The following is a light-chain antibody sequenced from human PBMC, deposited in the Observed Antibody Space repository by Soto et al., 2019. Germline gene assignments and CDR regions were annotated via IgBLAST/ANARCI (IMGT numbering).Light chain of an antibody. CDR2: GVT. CDR3: SSYTTTSALGVV. CDR1: SSDVGSYDY. J-gene: IGLJ2*01. V-gene: IGLV2-14*01. Sequence: QSALTQPASVSGSPGQSITISCARTSSDVGSYDYVCWYQQHPGKAPKLMIYGVTNRPSGVSSRFSGSKSGNTASLTISGLQAEDEADYYCSSYTTTSALGVVFGGGTKLTVL.